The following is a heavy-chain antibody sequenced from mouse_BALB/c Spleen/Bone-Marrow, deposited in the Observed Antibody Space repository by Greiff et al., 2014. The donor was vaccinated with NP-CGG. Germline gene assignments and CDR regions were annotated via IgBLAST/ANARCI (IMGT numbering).Heavy chain of an antibody. CDR3: AREGVDYFDY. CDR1: GYTFTSYV. V-gene: IGHV1-14*01. J-gene: IGHJ2*01. CDR2: INPYNDGT. Sequence: VQLQQPGPELVKPGASVKMSCKASGYTFTSYVMHWVKQKPGQGLEWIGYINPYNDGTKYNEKFKGKATLTSDKSSSTAYMEPSSLTPEDSAVYYCAREGVDYFDYWGQGTTLTVSS.